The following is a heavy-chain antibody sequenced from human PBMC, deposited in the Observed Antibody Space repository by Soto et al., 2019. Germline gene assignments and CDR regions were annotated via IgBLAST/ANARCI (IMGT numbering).Heavy chain of an antibody. CDR2: IYYSGST. Sequence: SETLSLTCTVSGGSISSYYWSWIRQPPGKGLEWIGYIYYSGSTNYNSSLKSRVTISVDTSKNQFSLKLSSVTAADTAVYYCARVRGVVVVAARTFDIWGQGTMVTVSS. D-gene: IGHD2-15*01. CDR1: GGSISSYY. J-gene: IGHJ3*02. CDR3: ARVRGVVVVAARTFDI. V-gene: IGHV4-59*01.